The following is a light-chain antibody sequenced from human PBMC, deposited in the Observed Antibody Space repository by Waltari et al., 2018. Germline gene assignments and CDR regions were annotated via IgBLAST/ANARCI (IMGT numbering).Light chain of an antibody. J-gene: IGKJ1*01. V-gene: IGKV3-20*01. CDR2: AAS. CDR1: QSVGRT. CDR3: QHYVRLPAT. Sequence: EIVLTQSPGTLSLSPGERATLSCRASQSVGRTLAWYQQKPGQAPRLLIYAASNRATGIPDRFSGSWSGTDFSLTISRLEPEDFAVYYCQHYVRLPATFGQGTKVAIK.